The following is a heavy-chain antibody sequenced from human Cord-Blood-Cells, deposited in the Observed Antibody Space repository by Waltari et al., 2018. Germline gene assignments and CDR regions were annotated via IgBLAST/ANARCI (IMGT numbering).Heavy chain of an antibody. Sequence: GQSGAEVKKPGASVKVSCKASGYTFTSYDINWVRQATGQGLEWMGWMNPNSGKTGYAQKFQGRVTMTRNTSISTAYMELSSLRSEDTAVYYCARSDYDILTGPYWYFDLWGRGTLVTVSS. CDR1: GYTFTSYD. CDR3: ARSDYDILTGPYWYFDL. CDR2: MNPNSGKT. V-gene: IGHV1-8*01. J-gene: IGHJ2*01. D-gene: IGHD3-9*01.